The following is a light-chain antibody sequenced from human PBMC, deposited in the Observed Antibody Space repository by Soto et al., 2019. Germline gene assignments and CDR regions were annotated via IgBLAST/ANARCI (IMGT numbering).Light chain of an antibody. Sequence: DIQMTQSPSSLSAFVGDRVTITCRASQSVRTYFNWYQQKPGKVPRLLICATSNLQSWVPPRFSGSGSGTHFTLTISSLQPEDFATYYCQQTNNVPYTFGQGTKLEIK. CDR1: QSVRTY. J-gene: IGKJ2*01. CDR3: QQTNNVPYT. CDR2: ATS. V-gene: IGKV1-39*01.